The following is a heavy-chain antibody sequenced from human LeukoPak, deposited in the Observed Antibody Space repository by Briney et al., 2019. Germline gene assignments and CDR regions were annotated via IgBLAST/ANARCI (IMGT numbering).Heavy chain of an antibody. V-gene: IGHV3-33*01. CDR1: GFTLKTYG. CDR3: ARDRGSNDPIDP. Sequence: GESLKLSCAASGFTLKTYGMHWVRQAPGKGLEWVAVIWHDGKNKYYGDSVKGRFTVSRDNSKNTVYLQMDSLRVEDTAVYYCARDRGSNDPIDPWGQGTLVTVSS. D-gene: IGHD2-15*01. J-gene: IGHJ5*02. CDR2: IWHDGKNK.